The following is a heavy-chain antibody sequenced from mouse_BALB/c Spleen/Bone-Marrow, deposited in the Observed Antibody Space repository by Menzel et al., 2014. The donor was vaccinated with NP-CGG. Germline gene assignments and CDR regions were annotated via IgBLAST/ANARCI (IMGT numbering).Heavy chain of an antibody. CDR2: IYYSGTI. CDR1: GISITTGNYR. D-gene: IGHD1-1*01. CDR3: ARYLGAYFDY. V-gene: IGHV3-5*02. J-gene: IGHJ2*01. Sequence: EVKLVESGPGLVKPSQTVSLTCTVTGISITTGNYRWSWIRQFPGNKLEWIGYIYYSGTITYNPSLTSRTTITRDTSXNQFSLEMNSLTAEDTATYYCARYLGAYFDYWGQGTTLTVSS.